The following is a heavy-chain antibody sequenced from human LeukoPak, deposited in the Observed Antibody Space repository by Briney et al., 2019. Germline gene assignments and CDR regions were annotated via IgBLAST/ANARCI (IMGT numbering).Heavy chain of an antibody. J-gene: IGHJ6*03. CDR2: IYYSGTT. D-gene: IGHD6-19*01. Sequence: SDTLSLTCTVSGASMSDFYWNWIRQSPGKALEWLGYIYYSGTTNYNPSLKSRVAISIDTSKNQFSLKLSSVTAADTAVYYCAREMGSSGWQSAYYYHMDVWGKGTTVTVSS. CDR1: GASMSDFY. V-gene: IGHV4-59*01. CDR3: AREMGSSGWQSAYYYHMDV.